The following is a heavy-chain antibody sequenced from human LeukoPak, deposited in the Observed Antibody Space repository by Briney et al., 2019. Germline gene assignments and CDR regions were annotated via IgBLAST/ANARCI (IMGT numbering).Heavy chain of an antibody. Sequence: GGSLRLSCAASGFTFSSYEMNWVRQAPGKGLEWGSYIGSSGTTIYYADSVKGRFTISRDNAKNSLYLHMKSLRAEDTAVYYCVGDDYGDYVYWGQGTLVTVSS. J-gene: IGHJ4*02. D-gene: IGHD4-17*01. CDR3: VGDDYGDYVY. CDR1: GFTFSSYE. CDR2: IGSSGTTI. V-gene: IGHV3-48*03.